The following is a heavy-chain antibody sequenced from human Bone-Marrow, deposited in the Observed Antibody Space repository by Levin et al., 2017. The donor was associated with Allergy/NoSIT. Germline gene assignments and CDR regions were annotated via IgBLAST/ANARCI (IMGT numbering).Heavy chain of an antibody. CDR2: ISDSGDST. V-gene: IGHV3-23*01. D-gene: IGHD6-19*01. CDR1: GFTFNTYP. J-gene: IGHJ4*02. CDR3: ITRWWLDY. Sequence: GESLKISCAASGFTFNTYPMSWVRQAPGKGLEWVSGISDSGDSTYYADSVKGRFTISRDNSKSTLYLQMNSLRAEDTAIYYCITRWWLDYWGQGTLVTVSS.